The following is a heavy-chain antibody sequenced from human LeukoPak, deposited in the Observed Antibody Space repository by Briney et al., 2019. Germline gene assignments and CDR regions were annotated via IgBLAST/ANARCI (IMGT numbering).Heavy chain of an antibody. J-gene: IGHJ5*02. Sequence: ASETLSLTCTVSGGSISSSSYYWGWIRQPPGTGLEWIGSIYPSGSTFYNPSLKSRVTISVDTSKNQFSLKLSSVTAADTAVYYCAREGLNMVRGVIPKEAWGWFDPWGQGTLVTVSS. CDR2: IYPSGST. CDR3: AREGLNMVRGVIPKEAWGWFDP. CDR1: GGSISSSSYY. D-gene: IGHD3-10*01. V-gene: IGHV4-39*07.